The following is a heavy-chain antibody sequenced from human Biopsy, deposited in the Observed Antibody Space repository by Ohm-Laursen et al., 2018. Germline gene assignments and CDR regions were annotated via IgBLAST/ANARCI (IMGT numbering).Heavy chain of an antibody. J-gene: IGHJ2*01. CDR3: ARDRGYYSDRTVPGYFDL. D-gene: IGHD3-22*01. CDR2: VYYTGNT. Sequence: SETLSLTCSVSGDSISSYYWSWIRQPPGKGLQWIGYVYYTGNTDYNPSLQSRVTISVDTSKYHYSLRLRSVTPADTAIYYCARDRGYYSDRTVPGYFDLWGRGTLVTVSS. CDR1: GDSISSYY. V-gene: IGHV4-59*01.